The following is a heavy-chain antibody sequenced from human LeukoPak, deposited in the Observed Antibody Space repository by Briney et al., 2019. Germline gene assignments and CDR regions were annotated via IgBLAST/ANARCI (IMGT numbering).Heavy chain of an antibody. CDR2: IYYSGST. J-gene: IGHJ4*02. CDR3: ARAAYCSGGSCLDY. D-gene: IGHD2-15*01. Sequence: SQTLSLACTVSGGSISSGGYYWSWIRQHPGKGLEWIGYIYYSGSTYYNPSLKSRVTISVDTSKNQFSLKLSSVTAADTAVYYCARAAYCSGGSCLDYWGQGTLVTVSS. V-gene: IGHV4-31*03. CDR1: GGSISSGGYY.